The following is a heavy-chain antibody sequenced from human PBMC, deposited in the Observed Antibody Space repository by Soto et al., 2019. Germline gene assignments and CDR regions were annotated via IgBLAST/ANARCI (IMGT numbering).Heavy chain of an antibody. V-gene: IGHV3-33*05. CDR1: GVTFRDFV. Sequence: PGWSLGLSVAASGVTFRDFVMHWVRQATGKWLEWVSVISYAGNNIYYADSVKGRFTISRDNFKNTLYLQMNSLRAEDTALHHCEKDHRHLQLRLGELSTLDCDSWGQGALVTVYS. CDR2: ISYAGNNI. J-gene: IGHJ4*02. D-gene: IGHD3-16*02. CDR3: EKDHRHLQLRLGELSTLDCDS.